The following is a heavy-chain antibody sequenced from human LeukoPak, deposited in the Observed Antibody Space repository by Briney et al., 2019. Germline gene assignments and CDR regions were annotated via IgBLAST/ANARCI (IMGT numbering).Heavy chain of an antibody. CDR1: GYTFTGYY. CDR3: ARYLYYYGSGSYSWFDP. D-gene: IGHD3-10*01. J-gene: IGHJ5*02. CDR2: IDPNSGGT. V-gene: IGHV1-2*02. Sequence: GASVKVPCKASGYTFTGYYMHWVRQAPGQGLEWMGWIDPNSGGTNYAQKFQGRVTMTRDTSISTAYMELSRLRSDDTAVYYCARYLYYYGSGSYSWFDPWGQGTLVTVSS.